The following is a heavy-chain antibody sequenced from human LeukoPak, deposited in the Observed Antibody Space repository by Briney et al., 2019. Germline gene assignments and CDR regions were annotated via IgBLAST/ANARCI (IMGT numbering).Heavy chain of an antibody. D-gene: IGHD3-16*01. CDR1: GHSFNAYY. V-gene: IGHV1-2*06. CDR2: IDPNSGDT. Sequence: EASVKVSCTASGHSFNAYYIHWVRQAPGQGLQWMGRIDPNSGDTKYTQKFQGRVSMTRDTSISTAYMELSRLTSDDTAVYYCATFTAPRNAFDLWGQGTMVTVSS. J-gene: IGHJ3*01. CDR3: ATFTAPRNAFDL.